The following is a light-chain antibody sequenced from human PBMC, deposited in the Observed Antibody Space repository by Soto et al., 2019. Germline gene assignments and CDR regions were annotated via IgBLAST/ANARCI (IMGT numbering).Light chain of an antibody. CDR2: DAS. CDR3: QQYNSYSPRT. CDR1: QSIGNW. Sequence: DVQLTQAPSTLSASVGDRVTITCRASQSIGNWLAWYQQKPGKAPNLLIYDASTLENGVPSRFSGSASGTDFTLTISSLQPYDFAKYYGQQYNSYSPRTFGQGTKVEFK. V-gene: IGKV1-5*01. J-gene: IGKJ1*01.